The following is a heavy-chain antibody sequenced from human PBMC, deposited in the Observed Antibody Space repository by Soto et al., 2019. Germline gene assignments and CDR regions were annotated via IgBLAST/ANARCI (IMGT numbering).Heavy chain of an antibody. J-gene: IGHJ4*02. V-gene: IGHV4-59*08. CDR1: GGSISSYY. CDR3: AGLGGSSSSFDY. D-gene: IGHD6-13*01. CDR2: IYYSGST. Sequence: PSETLSLTCTVSGGSISSYYWSCIRQPPGKGLEWIGYIYYSGSTNYNPSLKSRVTISLDTSKNQFSLKLSSVTAADTAVYYCAGLGGSSSSFDYWGQGILVTVSS.